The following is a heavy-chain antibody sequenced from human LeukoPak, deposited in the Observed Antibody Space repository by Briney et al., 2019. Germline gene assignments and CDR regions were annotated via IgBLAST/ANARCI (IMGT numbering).Heavy chain of an antibody. J-gene: IGHJ4*02. CDR2: IDPSDSYT. Sequence: GESLQISCKGSGYSFTSYWISWVLQMPGKGLEWMGRIDPSDSYTNYSPSFQGHVTISADKSISTAYLQWSSLKASDTAMYYCARPSSGWYVLDYWGQGTLVTVSS. CDR3: ARPSSGWYVLDY. V-gene: IGHV5-10-1*01. CDR1: GYSFTSYW. D-gene: IGHD6-19*01.